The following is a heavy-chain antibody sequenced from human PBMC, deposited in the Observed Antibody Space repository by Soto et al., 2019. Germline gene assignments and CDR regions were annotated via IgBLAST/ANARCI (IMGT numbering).Heavy chain of an antibody. CDR2: IYYTGST. CDR3: ARFVYGDYISDNWFDP. J-gene: IGHJ5*02. V-gene: IGHV4-39*01. Sequence: SETLSLPCTVSGGSISSSSHYWAWIRQPPGKGLEWIGSIYYTGSTYYNPSLKSPITISVDTSKNQFSLKLSSVTAADTAVYYCARFVYGDYISDNWFDPWGQGPLVTSPQ. CDR1: GGSISSSSHY. D-gene: IGHD4-17*01.